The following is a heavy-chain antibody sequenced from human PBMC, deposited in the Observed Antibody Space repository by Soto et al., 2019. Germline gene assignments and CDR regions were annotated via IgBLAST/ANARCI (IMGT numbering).Heavy chain of an antibody. CDR1: GFTFSNYG. V-gene: IGHV3-33*01. Sequence: PGASLSLSCAASGFTFSNYGMHWVRQAPGKGLELVAIIWHDGNNKYYADSVRGRFIISRDNSKNRLYLQMNSLRAEDTAVYYCASDLVGASDCYGLDVWGQATPVTLSS. CDR3: ASDLVGASDCYGLDV. J-gene: IGHJ6*02. D-gene: IGHD1-26*01. CDR2: IWHDGNNK.